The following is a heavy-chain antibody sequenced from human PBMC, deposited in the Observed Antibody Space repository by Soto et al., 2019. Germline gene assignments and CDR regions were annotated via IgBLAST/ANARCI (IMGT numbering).Heavy chain of an antibody. CDR2: INAGNGNT. Sequence: ASVMVSFKASGYTFTSYAMHWVRQAPGQRLERMGWINAGNGNTKYSQKFQGRVTITRDTSASTADMELSSLRSEDTAVYYCARSGRGYRYGYDYYYMDVWGKGTTVTVSS. CDR3: ARSGRGYRYGYDYYYMDV. J-gene: IGHJ6*03. CDR1: GYTFTSYA. V-gene: IGHV1-3*01. D-gene: IGHD5-18*01.